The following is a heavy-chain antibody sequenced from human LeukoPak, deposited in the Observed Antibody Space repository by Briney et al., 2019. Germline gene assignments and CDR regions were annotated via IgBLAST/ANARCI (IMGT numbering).Heavy chain of an antibody. CDR3: ARNGLWFGELVYYYYYMDV. J-gene: IGHJ6*03. V-gene: IGHV3-11*04. CDR2: ISSSGSTI. Sequence: GGSLRLSCAASGFTFSDYYMSWIRQAPGKGLEWVSYISSSGSTIYYADSVKGRFTISRDSAKNSLYLQMNSLRAEDTAVYYCARNGLWFGELVYYYYYMDVWGKGTTVTVSS. CDR1: GFTFSDYY. D-gene: IGHD3-10*01.